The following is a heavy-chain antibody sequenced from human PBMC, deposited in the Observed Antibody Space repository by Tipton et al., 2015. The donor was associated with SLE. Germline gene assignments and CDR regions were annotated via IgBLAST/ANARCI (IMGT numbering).Heavy chain of an antibody. D-gene: IGHD7-27*01. J-gene: IGHJ1*01. CDR3: AKYRPPGDFQH. CDR1: GFSFSAYP. V-gene: IGHV3-23*01. Sequence: SLRLSCAASGFSFSAYPMSWVRQAPGKGLEWVSAVSGSGGSTDYADSLKGRFTISRDNSKNTLYLQMNTLRAEDTAVYYCAKYRPPGDFQHWGQGTLVTVSS. CDR2: VSGSGGST.